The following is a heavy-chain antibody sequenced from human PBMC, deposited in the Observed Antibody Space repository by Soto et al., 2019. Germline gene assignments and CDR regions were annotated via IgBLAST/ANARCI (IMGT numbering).Heavy chain of an antibody. D-gene: IGHD1-1*01. CDR1: GDSVASNSAA. Sequence: SQTLSLTCAISGDSVASNSAAWNWIRQSPSRGLEWLGRTYYRSKWYTDYAESVKSRITINPDTSKNQVSLQLKSVTPEDTAVYYCTTGATSGRYVNNYTGIDVXXXGTTVXXSX. CDR3: TTGATSGRYVNNYTGIDV. CDR2: TYYRSKWYT. V-gene: IGHV6-1*01. J-gene: IGHJ6*04.